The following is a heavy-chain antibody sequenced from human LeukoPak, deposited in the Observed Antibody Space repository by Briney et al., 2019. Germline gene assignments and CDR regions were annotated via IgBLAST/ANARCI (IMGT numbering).Heavy chain of an antibody. Sequence: ASVKVSCKASGGTFSSYAISWVRQAPGQGLEWMGGIIPIFGTANHAQKFQGRVTITTDESTSTAYMELSSLRSEDTAVYYCAIPKNDILTGYDYWGQGTLVTVSS. D-gene: IGHD3-9*01. V-gene: IGHV1-69*05. CDR1: GGTFSSYA. J-gene: IGHJ4*02. CDR3: AIPKNDILTGYDY. CDR2: IIPIFGTA.